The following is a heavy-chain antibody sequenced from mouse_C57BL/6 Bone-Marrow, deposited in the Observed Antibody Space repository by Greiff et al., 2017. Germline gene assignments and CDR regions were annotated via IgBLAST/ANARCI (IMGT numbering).Heavy chain of an antibody. J-gene: IGHJ2*01. D-gene: IGHD1-1*01. CDR2: IYPGDGDT. CDR1: GYAFSSSW. CDR3: AREGFINTVVENFDY. Sequence: QVQLKQSGPELVKPGASVKISCKASGYAFSSSWMNWVKQRPGKGLEWIGRIYPGDGDTNYNGKFKGKATLTADKSSSTAYMQLSSLTSEDSAVYFCAREGFINTVVENFDYWGQGTTLTVSS. V-gene: IGHV1-82*01.